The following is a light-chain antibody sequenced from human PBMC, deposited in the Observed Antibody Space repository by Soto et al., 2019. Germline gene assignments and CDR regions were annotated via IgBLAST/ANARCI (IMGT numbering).Light chain of an antibody. Sequence: QLTQSPSSLSASVGDSVTISCRASQGVGSYLAWYQQKPGKAPKLLIYAASTLQSGVPSRCSGSGSGTEFTLTIRSLQPEDFATYYCQQLNSYPLTFGGGTKVDIK. V-gene: IGKV1-9*01. J-gene: IGKJ4*01. CDR3: QQLNSYPLT. CDR2: AAS. CDR1: QGVGSY.